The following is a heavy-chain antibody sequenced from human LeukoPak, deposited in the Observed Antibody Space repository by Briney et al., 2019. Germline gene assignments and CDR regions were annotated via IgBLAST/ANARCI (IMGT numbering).Heavy chain of an antibody. CDR3: ARQFGDSSGYYPQAYDAFDI. D-gene: IGHD3-22*01. Sequence: GGSLRLSCAASGFTFSSYWMSWVRQAPGKGLEWVANIKQDGSEKYYVDSVMGRFTISRDNAKNSLYLQMNSLRAEDTAVYYCARQFGDSSGYYPQAYDAFDIWGQGTMVTVSS. CDR1: GFTFSSYW. V-gene: IGHV3-7*01. CDR2: IKQDGSEK. J-gene: IGHJ3*02.